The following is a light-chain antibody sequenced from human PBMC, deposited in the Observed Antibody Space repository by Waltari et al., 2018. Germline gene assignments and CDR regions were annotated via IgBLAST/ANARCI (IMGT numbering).Light chain of an antibody. J-gene: IGKJ5*01. V-gene: IGKV2-28*01. Sequence: DIVMTQSPLSLAVTPGEPASSSCRSTQSLHSSNGFTYLDWYWQRPGQSPRVPFSLGSSRASGVPDRFSVSGSGTHFTLRISRVEAEDVGIYYCMQALEIPLSFGQGTRLEIK. CDR3: MQALEIPLS. CDR1: QSLHSSNGFTY. CDR2: LGS.